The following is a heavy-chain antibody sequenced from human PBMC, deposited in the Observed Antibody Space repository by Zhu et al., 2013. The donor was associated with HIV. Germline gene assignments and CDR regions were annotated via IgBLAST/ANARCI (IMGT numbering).Heavy chain of an antibody. CDR1: GYTFTRSY. Sequence: QVQMVQSGAEVKKPGASVKVSCKTSGYTFTRSYIHWVRQAPGQGLEWMGMINPSTGRSNYAQKFQGRVTMTRDTSTNTVFMEVNSLRSEGTAVYYCARDSAGTLDYWGQGTLVTVSS. J-gene: IGHJ4*02. CDR3: ARDSAGTLDY. CDR2: INPSTGRS. V-gene: IGHV1-46*01. D-gene: IGHD1-1*01.